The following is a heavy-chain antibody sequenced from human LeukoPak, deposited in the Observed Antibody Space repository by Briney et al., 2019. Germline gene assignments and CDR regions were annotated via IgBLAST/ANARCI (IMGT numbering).Heavy chain of an antibody. CDR3: ARDWIAIFGVVSQGAPDY. J-gene: IGHJ4*02. CDR1: GFTFSSYS. Sequence: GGSLRLSCAASGFTFSSYSMNWVRQAPGKGLEWVSSISSSSSYIYYADSVKGRFTISRDNAKNSLYLQMNSLRAEDTAVYYCARDWIAIFGVVSQGAPDYWGQGTLVTVSS. V-gene: IGHV3-21*01. D-gene: IGHD3-3*01. CDR2: ISSSSSYI.